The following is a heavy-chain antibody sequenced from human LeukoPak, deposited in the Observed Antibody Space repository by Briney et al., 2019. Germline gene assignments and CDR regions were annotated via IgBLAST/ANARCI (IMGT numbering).Heavy chain of an antibody. CDR3: ASIPDYSNYYGMDV. CDR2: ISSSSSYI. D-gene: IGHD4-11*01. CDR1: GFTFSSYS. Sequence: GGSLRLSCAPSGFTFSSYSMNWVRQAPGKGLEWVSSISSSSSYIYYADSVKGRFTISRDNAKNSLYLQMNSLRAEDTAVYYCASIPDYSNYYGMDVWGQGTTGTVSS. J-gene: IGHJ6*02. V-gene: IGHV3-21*01.